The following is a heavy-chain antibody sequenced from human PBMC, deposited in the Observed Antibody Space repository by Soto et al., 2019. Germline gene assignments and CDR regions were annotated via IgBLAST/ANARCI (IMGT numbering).Heavy chain of an antibody. CDR1: GFTFSSHW. V-gene: IGHV3-74*01. CDR3: TRDNNGSYDY. J-gene: IGHJ4*02. CDR2: IGPSGSGT. Sequence: EVQLVESGGGLVQPGGSLRLSCAASGFTFSSHWMHWVRQAPGKGLVWVSHIGPSGSGTRDADSVQGRFTISRDNARNTLYLQMNSLRDEDTAVYYYTRDNNGSYDYWGQGILVTVSS. D-gene: IGHD1-1*01.